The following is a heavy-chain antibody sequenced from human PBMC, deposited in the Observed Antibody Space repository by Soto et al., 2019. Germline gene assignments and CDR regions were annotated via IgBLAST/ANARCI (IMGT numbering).Heavy chain of an antibody. V-gene: IGHV3-11*01. CDR3: ATILVRGVPGAFDF. CDR2: VSSSGNTI. CDR1: GVTFSDYY. J-gene: IGHJ3*01. Sequence: QVQLVESGGGLVKPGGSLRLSCVASGVTFSDYYMSWIRQALGKGLEWLSYVSSSGNTIYYADSVKGRFTISRDNAKNSLFLQMNSLRAEDTAVYYCATILVRGVPGAFDFWGRGTMVTVSS. D-gene: IGHD3-10*01.